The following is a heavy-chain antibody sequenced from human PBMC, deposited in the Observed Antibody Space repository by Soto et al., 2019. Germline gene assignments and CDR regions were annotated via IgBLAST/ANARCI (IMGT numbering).Heavy chain of an antibody. CDR2: INHSGST. J-gene: IGHJ3*02. CDR1: GGSFSDFY. CDR3: ARGPRVVWVVPTAQRDVFDI. D-gene: IGHD2-2*01. V-gene: IGHV4-34*01. Sequence: QVQLQQWGAGLLKPSETLSLTCAVYGGSFSDFYWNCIRQPPGKGLEWIGEINHSGSTSYNQPLKSRVAISVDTSKNQISLKLTSVTAADTAVYYCARGPRVVWVVPTAQRDVFDIWGQGTMVTVSS.